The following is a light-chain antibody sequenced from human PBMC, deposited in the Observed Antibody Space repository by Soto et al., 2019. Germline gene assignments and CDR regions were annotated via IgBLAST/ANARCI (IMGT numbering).Light chain of an antibody. CDR3: QHYNSYSEA. CDR2: KAS. CDR1: QTISSW. V-gene: IGKV1-5*03. Sequence: DIQMTQSPSTLSESVRDRVSITCRASQTISSWLAWYQQKPGKAPKLLIYKASTLKSGVPSRFSGSGSGTEFTLTISSLQPDDFATYYCQHYNSYSEAFGQGTKVDI. J-gene: IGKJ1*01.